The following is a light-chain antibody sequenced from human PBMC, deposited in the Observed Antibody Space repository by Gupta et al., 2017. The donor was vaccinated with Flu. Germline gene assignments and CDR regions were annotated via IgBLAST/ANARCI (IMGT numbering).Light chain of an antibody. V-gene: IGKV3-20*01. J-gene: IGKJ1*01. Sequence: EIVLTQSPRTLSLSPRERATLSCRASQSVSSSYLAWYQQKPGQAPRLLIYGASSRATGIPDRFSGSGSGTDFTLTISRLEPEDFAVYYCQQYGSSPKTFGQGTKVEIK. CDR2: GAS. CDR3: QQYGSSPKT. CDR1: QSVSSSY.